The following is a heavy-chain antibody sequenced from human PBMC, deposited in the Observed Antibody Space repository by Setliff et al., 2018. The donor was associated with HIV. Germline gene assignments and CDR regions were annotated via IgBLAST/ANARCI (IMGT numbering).Heavy chain of an antibody. D-gene: IGHD3-3*01. CDR2: ISPDGSRN. CDR1: GGSFSGYF. V-gene: IGHV3-7*03. Sequence: ETLSLTCAVYGGSFSGYFCIWVRQPPGEGLEWVASISPDGSRNYCVGSVKGRFTASRDNAKSSLYLQMNSLRAEDTAVYYCARVHLTTNAVYGVVSNWFDPWGQGALVTVSS. J-gene: IGHJ5*02. CDR3: ARVHLTTNAVYGVVSNWFDP.